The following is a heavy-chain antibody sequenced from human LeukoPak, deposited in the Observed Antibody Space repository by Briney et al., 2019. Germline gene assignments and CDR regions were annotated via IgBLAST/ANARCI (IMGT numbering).Heavy chain of an antibody. CDR1: GGSISSYY. CDR2: IYYSGST. CDR3: ARGLDYYDSSGYYYFDY. V-gene: IGHV4-59*06. D-gene: IGHD3-22*01. J-gene: IGHJ4*02. Sequence: PSETLSLTCTVSGGSISSYYWSWIRQPPGKGLEWIGYIYYSGSTYYNPSLKSRVTISVDTSKNQFSLKLSSVTAADTAVYYCARGLDYYDSSGYYYFDYWGQGTLVTVSP.